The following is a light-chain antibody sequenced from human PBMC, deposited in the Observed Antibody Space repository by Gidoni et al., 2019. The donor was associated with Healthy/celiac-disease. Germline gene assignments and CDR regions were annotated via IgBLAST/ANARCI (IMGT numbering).Light chain of an antibody. CDR2: WAS. CDR3: QQYYSTPPT. CDR1: QSVLYSSNNKNY. Sequence: DIVMTQSPDSLAVSLGERATNNCKSSQSVLYSSNNKNYLAWYQQKPGQPPKLLIYWASTRESGVPDLFSGSGSGTDFTLTISSLQAEDVAVYYCQQYYSTPPTFGGGTKVEIK. V-gene: IGKV4-1*01. J-gene: IGKJ4*01.